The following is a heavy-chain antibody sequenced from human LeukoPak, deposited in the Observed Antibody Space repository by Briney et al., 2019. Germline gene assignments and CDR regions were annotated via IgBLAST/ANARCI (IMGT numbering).Heavy chain of an antibody. CDR1: GFPFSSYV. CDR3: ARDVNYGDYYFDY. J-gene: IGHJ4*02. V-gene: IGHV3-33*01. CDR2: IYYDGTNK. Sequence: GGSLRLSCAASGFPFSSYVMHWVRQAPGEGLEWVAVIYYDGTNKYYADSVKGRFTTSRDNSKNTLYLQMNSLRAEDTAVYYCARDVNYGDYYFDYWGQGTLVTVSS. D-gene: IGHD4-17*01.